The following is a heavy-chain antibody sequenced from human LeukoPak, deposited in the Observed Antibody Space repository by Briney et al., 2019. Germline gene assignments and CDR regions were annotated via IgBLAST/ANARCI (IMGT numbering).Heavy chain of an antibody. CDR3: ARSHTSWSSYYYYYYYMDV. V-gene: IGHV1-69*05. Sequence: SVKVSCKAPGGTFSSYAISWVRQAPGQGLEWMGGIIPIFGTANYAQKFQGRVTITTDESTSTAYMELSSLRSEDTAVYYCARSHTSWSSYYYYYYYMDVWGKGTTVTVSS. J-gene: IGHJ6*03. D-gene: IGHD2-2*01. CDR1: GGTFSSYA. CDR2: IIPIFGTA.